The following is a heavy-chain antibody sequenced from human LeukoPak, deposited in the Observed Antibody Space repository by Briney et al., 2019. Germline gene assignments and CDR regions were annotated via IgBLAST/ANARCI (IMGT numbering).Heavy chain of an antibody. D-gene: IGHD2-15*01. CDR1: GVSILNSHW. J-gene: IGHJ6*03. CDR2: IYHSGTS. Sequence: SETLSLTCTVSGVSILNSHWWHWVRQPPGKGLEWIGEIYHSGTSNYNPSLKRRVTISVDTSKNQFSLKLNSVTAADTAVYYCASFYCSGGSCYQYFSYYYMDVWGKGTTVTISS. V-gene: IGHV4/OR15-8*01. CDR3: ASFYCSGGSCYQYFSYYYMDV.